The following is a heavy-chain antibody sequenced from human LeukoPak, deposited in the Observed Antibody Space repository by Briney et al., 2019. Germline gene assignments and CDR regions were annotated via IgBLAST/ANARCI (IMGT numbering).Heavy chain of an antibody. CDR1: GYILTSYY. V-gene: IGHV1-46*01. CDR3: ARAPLYSGYDLTIDF. J-gene: IGHJ4*02. D-gene: IGHD5-12*01. Sequence: WASVKVSCKASGYILTSYYMHWVRQAPGQGLEWMGIINPNGGSTTYAQKFQGRVIMTRDTSTSTVYMELSSLRSEATAVYYCARAPLYSGYDLTIDFWGQGSLVTVSS. CDR2: INPNGGST.